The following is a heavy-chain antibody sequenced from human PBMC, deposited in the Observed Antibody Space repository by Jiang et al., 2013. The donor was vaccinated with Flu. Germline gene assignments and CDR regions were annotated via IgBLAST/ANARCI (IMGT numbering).Heavy chain of an antibody. CDR3: ARESSQTGYPSYYFDL. CDR1: GGSISTYH. D-gene: IGHD3-9*01. CDR2: IYYSGSI. V-gene: IGHV4-59*01. Sequence: GSGLVKPSETLSLTCTVSGGSISTYHWSWIRQPPGKGLEWIGYIYYSGSINYNPSLRSRVTMSVDTSKNQFSLKLTSVTAADTAFYYCARESSQTGYPSYYFDLVGPWHPGHCLL. J-gene: IGHJ2*01.